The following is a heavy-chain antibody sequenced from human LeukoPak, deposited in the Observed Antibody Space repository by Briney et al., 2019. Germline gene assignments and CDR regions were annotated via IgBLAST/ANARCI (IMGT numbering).Heavy chain of an antibody. Sequence: SETLSLTCTVSGGSFSTYYWSWIRQPPGKGLEWIGYIYYSGSTDYNPSLKSRATMSLDTSKNQFSLNLRSVTAADTAVYYCARGSIAAAEGSHWFDPWGQGTLVTVSS. V-gene: IGHV4-59*01. CDR2: IYYSGST. J-gene: IGHJ5*02. CDR1: GGSFSTYY. CDR3: ARGSIAAAEGSHWFDP. D-gene: IGHD6-13*01.